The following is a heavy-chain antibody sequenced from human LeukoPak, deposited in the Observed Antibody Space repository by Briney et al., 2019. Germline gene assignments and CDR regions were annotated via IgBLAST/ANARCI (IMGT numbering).Heavy chain of an antibody. V-gene: IGHV3-23*01. CDR2: ISDSGDYT. CDR1: GFTFSSYA. D-gene: IGHD2-8*01. Sequence: GGSLRLSCAASGFTFSSYAMSWVRQAPGQGLEWVSVISDSGDYTSYADSVRGRFTISRDNSRNTLYLQMISLRPEDTAVYYCAKDTSIGKYCTNGVCSPFDYWGRGTLVTVSS. CDR3: AKDTSIGKYCTNGVCSPFDY. J-gene: IGHJ4*02.